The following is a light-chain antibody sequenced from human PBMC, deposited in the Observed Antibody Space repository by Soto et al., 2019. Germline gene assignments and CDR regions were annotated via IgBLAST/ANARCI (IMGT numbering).Light chain of an antibody. CDR2: DVF. J-gene: IGKJ4*01. Sequence: IQMTQSPSSVSASVGDRVTITCRASQGISSAFAWYQQKPGKVPRLLIYDVFNLQSGVPSRFSGSGSGTDFTLTISCLQSDDFATYYCQHYFSYPLTSGGGTKV. CDR3: QHYFSYPLT. V-gene: IGKV1-13*02. CDR1: QGISSA.